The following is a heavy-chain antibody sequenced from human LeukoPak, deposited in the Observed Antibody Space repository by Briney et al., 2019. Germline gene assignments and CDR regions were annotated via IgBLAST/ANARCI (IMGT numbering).Heavy chain of an antibody. J-gene: IGHJ4*02. CDR3: ARVRSHSSGWFDFDY. CDR1: GFTVSSNY. V-gene: IGHV3-53*01. CDR2: IYSGGST. Sequence: GGSLRLSCAASGFTVSSNYMSWVRQAPGKGLEWVSVIYSGGSTYYADSVKGRFTISRDNSKNTLYLQMNSLRAEDTAVYYCARVRSHSSGWFDFDYWGQGTLVTVSS. D-gene: IGHD6-19*01.